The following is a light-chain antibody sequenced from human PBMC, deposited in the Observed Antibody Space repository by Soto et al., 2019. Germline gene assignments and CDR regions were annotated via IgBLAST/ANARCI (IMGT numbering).Light chain of an antibody. J-gene: IGKJ1*01. CDR3: QQYSTYPWT. Sequence: DIQMTQSPSTLSGSVVDRVTITCRASQSISSWLAWYQQKPGKAPKVLIFGASSLESGVPSRFSGSGSATEFTLTISSLQPDDFATYYCQQYSTYPWTFGQGTKVDIK. V-gene: IGKV1-5*01. CDR1: QSISSW. CDR2: GAS.